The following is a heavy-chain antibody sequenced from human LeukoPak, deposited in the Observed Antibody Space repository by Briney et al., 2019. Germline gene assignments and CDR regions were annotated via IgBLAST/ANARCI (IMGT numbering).Heavy chain of an antibody. CDR2: INAGNGDDT. D-gene: IGHD6-13*01. CDR1: GYAFLHYG. CDR3: ARSGSNWSCDS. Sequence: ASVKVSCKASGYAFLHYGVQWVRQAPGQTLEWMGWINAGNGDDTKYSQKFQARLTMTTDTSATTVYMELNSLRSEDTAVYYCARSGSNWSCDSWGQGTLVTVSS. J-gene: IGHJ4*02. V-gene: IGHV1-3*01.